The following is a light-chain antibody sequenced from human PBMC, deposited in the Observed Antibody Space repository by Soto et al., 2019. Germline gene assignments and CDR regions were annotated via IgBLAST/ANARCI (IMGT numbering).Light chain of an antibody. J-gene: IGLJ3*02. Sequence: QSALTQPASVSGSPGQSITISCSGTSGDVGGYQYVSWYQQHPGKAPKLMIYEVSYRPSGVSDRFSASESGNTASLTISDLQADDEADYYCCSYEGSGTMFGGGTKVTVL. CDR1: SGDVGGYQY. CDR3: CSYEGSGTM. CDR2: EVS. V-gene: IGLV2-23*02.